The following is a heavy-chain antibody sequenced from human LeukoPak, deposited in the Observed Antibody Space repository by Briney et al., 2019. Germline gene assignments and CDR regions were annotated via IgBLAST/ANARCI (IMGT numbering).Heavy chain of an antibody. Sequence: PSETLSLTCTVSGGSISSGDYSWSWIRQPPGKGLEWIGYIYYTESTYYNPSLKSRVTISVDTSKNQFSLKLSSVTAADTAVYYCASQYYYDSSGYYFWGQGTLVTVSS. CDR1: GGSISSGDYS. CDR3: ASQYYYDSSGYYF. J-gene: IGHJ4*02. CDR2: IYYTEST. V-gene: IGHV4-30-4*08. D-gene: IGHD3-22*01.